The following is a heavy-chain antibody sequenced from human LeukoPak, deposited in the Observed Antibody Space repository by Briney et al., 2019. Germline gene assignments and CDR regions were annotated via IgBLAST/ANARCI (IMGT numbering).Heavy chain of an antibody. J-gene: IGHJ3*02. D-gene: IGHD2-2*02. CDR3: AGKEYPDAFDI. CDR1: GGSISSGGYY. V-gene: IGHV4-31*03. CDR2: IYYSGST. Sequence: SQTLSLTCTVSGGSISSGGYYWSWIRQHPGKGLEWIGYIYYSGSTYCNPSLKSRVTISVDTSKNQFSLKLSSVTAADTAVYYCAGKEYPDAFDIWGQGTMVTVSS.